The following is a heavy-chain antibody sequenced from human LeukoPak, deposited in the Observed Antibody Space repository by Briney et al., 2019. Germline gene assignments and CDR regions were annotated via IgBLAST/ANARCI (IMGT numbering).Heavy chain of an antibody. V-gene: IGHV4-59*01. CDR2: IYYSGST. CDR3: ARIPIAAAGLHFDY. Sequence: SETLSLTCTVSGGSISSYYWSWIRPPPGKGLEWIGYIYYSGSTNYNPSLKSRVTISVDTSKNQFSLKLSSVTAADTAVYYCARIPIAAAGLHFDYWGQGTLVTVSS. D-gene: IGHD6-13*01. CDR1: GGSISSYY. J-gene: IGHJ4*02.